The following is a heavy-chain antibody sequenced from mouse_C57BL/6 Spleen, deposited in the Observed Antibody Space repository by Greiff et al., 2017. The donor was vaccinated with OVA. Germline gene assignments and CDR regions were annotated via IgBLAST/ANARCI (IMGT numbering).Heavy chain of an antibody. CDR3: AREIYYGYDGWGYAMDY. CDR1: GFTFSDYY. CDR2: INYDGSST. J-gene: IGHJ4*01. D-gene: IGHD2-2*01. Sequence: EVKLMESEGGLVQPGSSMKLSCTASGFTFSDYYMAWVRQVPEKGLEWVANINYDGSSTYYLDSLKSRFIISRDNAKNILYLQMSSLKSEDTATYYCAREIYYGYDGWGYAMDYWGQGTSVTVSS. V-gene: IGHV5-16*01.